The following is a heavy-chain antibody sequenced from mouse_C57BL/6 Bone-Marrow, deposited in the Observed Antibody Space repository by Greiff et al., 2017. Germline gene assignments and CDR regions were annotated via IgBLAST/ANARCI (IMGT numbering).Heavy chain of an antibody. CDR2: IDPGSGGT. J-gene: IGHJ1*03. CDR1: GYTFTSYW. V-gene: IGHV1-55*01. Sequence: QVQLQQPGAELVKPGASVKMSCKASGYTFTSYWIPWVKQRPGQGLEWIGDIDPGSGGTNYNEKFKSKATLTVDTSSSTAYMQLSSLTSEDSAVYYCARPYYCNDWCFDFWGTGTTLTVSS. D-gene: IGHD2-10*01. CDR3: ARPYYCNDWCFDF.